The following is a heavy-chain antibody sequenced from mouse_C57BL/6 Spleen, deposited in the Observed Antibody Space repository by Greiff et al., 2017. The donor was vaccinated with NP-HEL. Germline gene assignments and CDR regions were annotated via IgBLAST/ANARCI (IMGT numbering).Heavy chain of an antibody. J-gene: IGHJ3*01. CDR2: IYPGSGST. Sequence: QVQLQQPGAELVMPGASVKLSCKASGYTFTSYWMHWVKQRPGQGLEWIGDIYPGSGSTNYNEKFKSKATLTVDTSSSTAYMQLSSLTSEDSAVYYCARWLLREAWFAYWGQGTLVTVSA. CDR1: GYTFTSYW. D-gene: IGHD2-3*01. CDR3: ARWLLREAWFAY. V-gene: IGHV1-55*01.